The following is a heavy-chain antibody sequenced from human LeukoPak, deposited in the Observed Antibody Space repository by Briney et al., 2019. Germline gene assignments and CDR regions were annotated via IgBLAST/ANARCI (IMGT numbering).Heavy chain of an antibody. Sequence: QPGGSLRLSCAASGFTFSSFGMSWVRQAPGKGLEWVSGISGSDSTTYYADSVKGRFTISRDNSKNTLYLQMNSLRAEDTAVYYCAKDRGYCSGGSCYFNWFDPWGQGTLVTVSS. CDR3: AKDRGYCSGGSCYFNWFDP. CDR1: GFTFSSFG. V-gene: IGHV3-23*01. CDR2: ISGSDSTT. J-gene: IGHJ5*02. D-gene: IGHD2-15*01.